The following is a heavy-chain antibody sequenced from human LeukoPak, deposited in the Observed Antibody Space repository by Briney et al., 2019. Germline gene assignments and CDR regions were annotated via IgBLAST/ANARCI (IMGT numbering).Heavy chain of an antibody. CDR3: ARDIGTAVTP. J-gene: IGHJ5*02. D-gene: IGHD4-17*01. CDR1: GGSISGGGYY. Sequence: SQTLSLTCTVSGGSISGGGYYWSWIRQPPGKGLEWIGYIYHSGSTYYNPSLKSRVTISVDRSKNQFSLKLNSVTAADTAVYYCARDIGTAVTPWGQGALVTVSS. CDR2: IYHSGST. V-gene: IGHV4-30-2*01.